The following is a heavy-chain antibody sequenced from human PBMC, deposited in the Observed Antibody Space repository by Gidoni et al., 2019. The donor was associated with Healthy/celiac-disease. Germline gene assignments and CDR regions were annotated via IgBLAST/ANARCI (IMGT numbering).Heavy chain of an antibody. V-gene: IGHV3-30-3*01. Sequence: QVQLVESGGGVVQPGRSLRLSCAASGFTFSSYAMHWVRQAPGKGLEWVAVISYDGSNKYYADSVKGRFTISRDNSKNTLYLQMNSLRAEDTAVYYCARPSSSSWVYFDYWGQGTLVTVSS. D-gene: IGHD6-13*01. CDR3: ARPSSSSWVYFDY. CDR2: ISYDGSNK. J-gene: IGHJ4*02. CDR1: GFTFSSYA.